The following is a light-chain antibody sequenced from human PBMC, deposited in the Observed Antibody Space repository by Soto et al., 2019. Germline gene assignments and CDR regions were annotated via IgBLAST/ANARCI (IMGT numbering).Light chain of an antibody. CDR2: ATS. CDR3: HQYGSSPDT. Sequence: EIVLTQSPGTLSLSLGERVSLSCRASQSVTSNSLAWYQQKPGQAPRLLIYATSSRATGIPDRFSGSGSGTDFTLTISRLEPEDFAVYFCHQYGSSPDTFGQGTRLEIK. V-gene: IGKV3-20*01. CDR1: QSVTSNS. J-gene: IGKJ5*01.